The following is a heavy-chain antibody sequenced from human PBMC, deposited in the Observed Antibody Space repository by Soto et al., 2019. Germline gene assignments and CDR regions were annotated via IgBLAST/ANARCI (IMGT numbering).Heavy chain of an antibody. CDR3: VRISWPYYTSGYYCGPFHS. CDR2: IWYDVRHE. Sequence: SLRLSCAASVFTFSDYCIHCFRQPPCKCLEWVALIWYDVRHEFYAGSVRGRFTISRDSSNNTLYMQMNGLRNEDTDVYYCVRISWPYYTSGYYCGPFHSWGQGTRVTVPS. D-gene: IGHD3-22*01. V-gene: IGHV3-33*01. J-gene: IGHJ4*02. CDR1: VFTFSDYC.